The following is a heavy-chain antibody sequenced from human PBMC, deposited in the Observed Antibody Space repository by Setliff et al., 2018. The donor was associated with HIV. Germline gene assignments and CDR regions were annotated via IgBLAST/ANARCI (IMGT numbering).Heavy chain of an antibody. CDR1: GFTFSSHW. J-gene: IGHJ4*02. V-gene: IGHV3-7*01. Sequence: PGGSLRLSCAASGFTFSSHWMSWVRQAPGKGLEWVANIRRDGNEKYYADSVKGRFTISRDSSKNTLYLQMDSLRTEDTAVYYCAKTNGWYLIDYWGQGTLVTVSS. CDR2: IRRDGNEK. D-gene: IGHD6-19*01. CDR3: AKTNGWYLIDY.